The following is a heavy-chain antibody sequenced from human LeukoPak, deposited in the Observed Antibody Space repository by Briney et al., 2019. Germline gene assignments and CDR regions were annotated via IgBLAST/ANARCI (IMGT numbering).Heavy chain of an antibody. CDR2: IYTSGST. CDR3: ARELIDYGGNSGWFDP. CDR1: GGSISSYY. Sequence: PPETLSLTCTVSGGSISSYYWSWIRQPAGKGLEWIGRIYTSGSTNYNPSLKSRVTMSVDTSKNQFSLKLSSVTAADTAVYYCARELIDYGGNSGWFDPWGQGTLVTVSS. D-gene: IGHD4-23*01. V-gene: IGHV4-4*07. J-gene: IGHJ5*02.